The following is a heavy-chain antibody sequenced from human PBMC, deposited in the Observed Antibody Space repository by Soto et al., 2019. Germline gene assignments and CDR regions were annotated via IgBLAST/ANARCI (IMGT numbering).Heavy chain of an antibody. CDR3: ARHAQYYDILTGYYNEYYYYGMAV. V-gene: IGHV3-23*01. J-gene: IGHJ6*02. Sequence: GGSLRLSCAASGFTFSSYAMSWVRQAPGKGPEWVSAISGSGGSTYYADSVKGRFTISRDNSKNTLYLQMNSLRAEDTAVYYCARHAQYYDILTGYYNEYYYYGMAVWGQGTTVTVSS. D-gene: IGHD3-9*01. CDR1: GFTFSSYA. CDR2: ISGSGGST.